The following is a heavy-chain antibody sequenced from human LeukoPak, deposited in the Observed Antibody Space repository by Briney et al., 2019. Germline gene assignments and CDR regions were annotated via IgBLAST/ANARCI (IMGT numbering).Heavy chain of an antibody. Sequence: GGSLRLSCAASGFTFDDYAMHWVRQAPGKGLEWVSGISWNSGSIGYADSVKGRFTISRDNSKNTLYLQMNGLRPEGTAVYFCAKDWGNKFASGSSYLDSWGQGTLVTVSS. V-gene: IGHV3-9*01. CDR3: AKDWGNKFASGSSYLDS. CDR2: ISWNSGSI. J-gene: IGHJ4*02. CDR1: GFTFDDYA. D-gene: IGHD3-10*01.